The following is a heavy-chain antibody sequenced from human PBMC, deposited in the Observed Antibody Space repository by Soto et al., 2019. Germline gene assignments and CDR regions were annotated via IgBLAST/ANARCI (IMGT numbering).Heavy chain of an antibody. CDR3: ARSYCSGGSCNFGAFDI. D-gene: IGHD2-15*01. Sequence: AGSLILSCAASGFTSSSYWMHWVRQAPGKGLVWVSRINSDGSSTNYADSVKGRFTISRDNAKNTLYLQMNSLRAEDTAVHYCARSYCSGGSCNFGAFDIWGQGTMVTVS. V-gene: IGHV3-74*01. CDR2: INSDGSST. CDR1: GFTSSSYW. J-gene: IGHJ3*02.